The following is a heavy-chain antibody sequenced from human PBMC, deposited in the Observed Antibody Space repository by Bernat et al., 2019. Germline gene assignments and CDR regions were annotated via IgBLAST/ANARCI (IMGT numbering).Heavy chain of an antibody. V-gene: IGHV3-21*01. CDR3: AGGNCGGNHDAFDI. CDR1: GFTFSSYS. Sequence: EVQLVESGGGLVKPGRSLRLSCAASGFTFSSYSMNWVRQAPGHGLEWVSSISSSSSYIYYADSVKGRFTISRDNAKNSLYLQMNSLRAEDTAVYYCAGGNCGGNHDAFDIWGQGTMVTVSS. D-gene: IGHD4-23*01. CDR2: ISSSSSYI. J-gene: IGHJ3*02.